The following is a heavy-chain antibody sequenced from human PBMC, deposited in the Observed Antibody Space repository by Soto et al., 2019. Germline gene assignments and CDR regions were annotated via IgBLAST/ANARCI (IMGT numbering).Heavy chain of an antibody. CDR3: ARVLSYRGNDF. J-gene: IGHJ4*02. CDR1: GGSISGHH. V-gene: IGHV4-4*07. Sequence: SETRSLTCTVSGGSISGHHWSWIRQSAGRGLEWIGRIYPSVSTDYNPSLNSRVTMSLDMSKNQFSLDLTSVTAADTAVYFCARVLSYRGNDFWGRGNIFTVSP. CDR2: IYPSVST. D-gene: IGHD5-12*01.